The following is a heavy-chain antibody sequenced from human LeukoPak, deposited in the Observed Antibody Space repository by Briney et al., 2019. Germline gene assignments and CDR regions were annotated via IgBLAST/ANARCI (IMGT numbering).Heavy chain of an antibody. CDR3: AGGIAAAGT. CDR2: IKQDGSEK. Sequence: GRSLRLSCAASGFAFSSYWMSWVRRAPGKGLEWVANIKQDGSEKYYVDSVKGRFTISRDNAKNSLYLQMNSLRAEDTAVYYCAGGIAAAGTGGQGTLVTVSS. CDR1: GFAFSSYW. V-gene: IGHV3-7*01. D-gene: IGHD6-13*01. J-gene: IGHJ4*02.